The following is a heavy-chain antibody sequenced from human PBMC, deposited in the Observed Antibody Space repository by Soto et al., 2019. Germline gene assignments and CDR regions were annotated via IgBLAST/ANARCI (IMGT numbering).Heavy chain of an antibody. Sequence: VQLVESGGGVVQPGRSLRLSCAASGFTFSDYAMHWVRQAPGKGLEWVAVVSHDGRNTHYADSVKGRFTISRDSSENTVCLEMTSLRAEDTAVYYCAKGGRQWLVTSDFNYWGQGALVTVSS. D-gene: IGHD6-19*01. V-gene: IGHV3-30*18. J-gene: IGHJ4*02. CDR1: GFTFSDYA. CDR3: AKGGRQWLVTSDFNY. CDR2: VSHDGRNT.